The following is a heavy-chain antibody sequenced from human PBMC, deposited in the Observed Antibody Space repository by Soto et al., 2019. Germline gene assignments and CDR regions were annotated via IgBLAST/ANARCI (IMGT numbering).Heavy chain of an antibody. Sequence: GGSLRLSCAASGFTFSSYAMLGFRQAPGKGLEWVAVISYDGSNKYYADSVKGRFTISRDNSKNTLYLQMNSPRAEDTAVYYCARVHPRGIFFYCNDVHHDVIDFPTRGSSDL. J-gene: IGHJ2*01. CDR1: GFTFSSYA. V-gene: IGHV3-30-3*01. CDR2: ISYDGSNK. CDR3: ARVHPRGIFFYCNDVHHDVIDFPTRGSSDL. D-gene: IGHD1-1*01.